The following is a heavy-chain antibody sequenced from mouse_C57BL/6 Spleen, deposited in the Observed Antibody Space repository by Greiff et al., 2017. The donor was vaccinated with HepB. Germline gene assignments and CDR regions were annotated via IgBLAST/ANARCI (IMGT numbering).Heavy chain of an antibody. CDR2: ISSGSSTI. J-gene: IGHJ4*01. CDR3: ARPGGPGAMDY. V-gene: IGHV5-17*01. CDR1: GFTFSDYG. Sequence: EVQRVESGGGLVKPGGSLKLSCAASGFTFSDYGMHWVRQAPEKGLEWVAYISSGSSTIYYADTVKGRFTISRDNAKNTLFLQMTSLRSEDTAMYYCARPGGPGAMDYWGQGTSVTVSS.